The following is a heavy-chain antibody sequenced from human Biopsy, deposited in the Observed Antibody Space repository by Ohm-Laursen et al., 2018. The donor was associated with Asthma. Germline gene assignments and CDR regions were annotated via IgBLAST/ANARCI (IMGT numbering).Heavy chain of an antibody. CDR3: ASQSSGPDFWSGYYYFDY. D-gene: IGHD3-3*01. Sequence: SLRLSCAAPGFTFSSYGMHWVRQAPGKGLEWVAVLSYVCSNKYYPDSVMGRFTISRDNSKNKLYLQMNSLRAEDTAVYYCASQSSGPDFWSGYYYFDYWGQGTLVTVSS. CDR2: LSYVCSNK. V-gene: IGHV3-30*03. J-gene: IGHJ4*02. CDR1: GFTFSSYG.